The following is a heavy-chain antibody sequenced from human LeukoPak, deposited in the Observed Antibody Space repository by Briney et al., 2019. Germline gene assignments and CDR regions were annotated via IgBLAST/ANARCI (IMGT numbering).Heavy chain of an antibody. V-gene: IGHV3-23*01. J-gene: IGHJ6*02. CDR3: AKDGVRNYDTYYYYGMDV. D-gene: IGHD3-16*01. Sequence: GGSLRLSCAASGFTFTNYAMSWVRGAPEKGLEWVSSVSGSGGSTYYADSVKGRFTISRDNSKNSLYLQMNSLRAEDTAVYYCAKDGVRNYDTYYYYGMDVWGRGTTVTVSS. CDR1: GFTFTNYA. CDR2: VSGSGGST.